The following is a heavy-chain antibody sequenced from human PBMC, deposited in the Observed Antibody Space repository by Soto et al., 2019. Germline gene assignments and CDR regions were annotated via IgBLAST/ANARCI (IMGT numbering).Heavy chain of an antibody. CDR1: GFTFDKYW. Sequence: HPGGSLRLSCAASGFTFDKYWMTWVRQPPGKGLEWVANIVEHGSQKYYVDSVKGRFTISRDNAKNSLYLHMNSLRAEDTAVYYCARQGYYIMDVWGKGTTVTVSS. D-gene: IGHD2-8*01. J-gene: IGHJ6*03. CDR2: IVEHGSQK. CDR3: ARQGYYIMDV. V-gene: IGHV3-7*01.